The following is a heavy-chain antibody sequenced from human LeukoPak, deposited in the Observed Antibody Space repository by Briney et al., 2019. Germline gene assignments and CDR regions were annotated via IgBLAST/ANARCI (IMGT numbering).Heavy chain of an antibody. CDR2: ISWNSGSI. V-gene: IGHV3-9*01. CDR1: GFTFDDYA. D-gene: IGHD3-10*01. CDR3: AKDLFTYYYGSGSYLHGMDV. Sequence: GRSLRLSCAAPGFTFDDYAMHWVRQAPGKGLEWVSGISWNSGSIGYADSVKGRFTISRDNAKNSLYLQMNSLRAEDTALYYCAKDLFTYYYGSGSYLHGMDVWGQGTTVTVSS. J-gene: IGHJ6*02.